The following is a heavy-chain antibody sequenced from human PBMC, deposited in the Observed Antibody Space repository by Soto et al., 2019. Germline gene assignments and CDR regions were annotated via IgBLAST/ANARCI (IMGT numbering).Heavy chain of an antibody. CDR2: ISSSGGIK. D-gene: IGHD6-19*01. J-gene: IGHJ4*02. Sequence: EVQLVESGGGLVQPGGSLRLSCAASDFVFSNYEMSWVRQAPGKGLESIAYISSSGGIKYYADSVKGRFTIIRDNSKNSLYLQMNSLKAEDTALYFCARGHYRSGWFDCWGQGTLVTVSS. CDR1: DFVFSNYE. V-gene: IGHV3-48*03. CDR3: ARGHYRSGWFDC.